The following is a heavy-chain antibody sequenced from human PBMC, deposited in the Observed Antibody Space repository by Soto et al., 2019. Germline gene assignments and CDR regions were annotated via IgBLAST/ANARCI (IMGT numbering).Heavy chain of an antibody. V-gene: IGHV1-69*06. CDR3: ARNGGHYYDSSCYWGGDY. CDR2: IIPIFGTA. J-gene: IGHJ4*02. D-gene: IGHD3-22*01. CDR1: GGTFSSYA. Sequence: QVQLVQSGAEVKKPGSSVKVSCKASGGTFSSYAISWVRQAPGQGLEWMGGIIPIFGTANYAQKVQGRVTITADKSTSTAYMELSSLRSEDTAVYYCARNGGHYYDSSCYWGGDYWGQGTLVTVSS.